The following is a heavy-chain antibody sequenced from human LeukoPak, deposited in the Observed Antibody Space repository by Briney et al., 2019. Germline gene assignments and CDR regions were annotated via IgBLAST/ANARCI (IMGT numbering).Heavy chain of an antibody. J-gene: IGHJ4*02. CDR3: ARDRGYGGNNFDY. CDR1: GGSISSYY. D-gene: IGHD4-23*01. Sequence: PSETLSLTCTVSGGSISSYYWSWIRQPPGKGLEWIGYIYYSGSTNYNPSLKSRVTISVDTSKNQFSLKLSSVTAADTAVYYCARDRGYGGNNFDYWGQGTLVTVSS. V-gene: IGHV4-59*12. CDR2: IYYSGST.